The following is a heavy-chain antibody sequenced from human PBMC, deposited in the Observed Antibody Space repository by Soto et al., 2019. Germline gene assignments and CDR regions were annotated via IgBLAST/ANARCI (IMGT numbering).Heavy chain of an antibody. J-gene: IGHJ4*02. CDR3: AKDDVLVVAATLGFDY. V-gene: IGHV3-30*18. CDR2: ISYDGSNK. CDR1: GFTFSSYG. D-gene: IGHD2-15*01. Sequence: PGGSLRLSCAASGFTFSSYGMHWVRQAPGKGLEWVAVISYDGSNKYYADSVKGRFTISRDNSKNTLYLQMNSLRAEDTAVYYCAKDDVLVVAATLGFDYWGQGTLVTVSS.